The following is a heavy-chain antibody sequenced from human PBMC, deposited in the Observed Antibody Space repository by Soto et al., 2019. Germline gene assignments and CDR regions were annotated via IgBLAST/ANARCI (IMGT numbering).Heavy chain of an antibody. CDR1: GCSVSSGSYY. Sequence: XETLSLTCTVSGCSVSSGSYYWSWIRQPPGKGLEWIGYIYYSGSTNYNPSLKSRVTISVDTSKNQFSLKLSSVTAADTAVYYCAREGVVSWFDPWGQGTLVTVSS. V-gene: IGHV4-61*01. CDR2: IYYSGST. J-gene: IGHJ5*02. CDR3: AREGVVSWFDP. D-gene: IGHD2-8*01.